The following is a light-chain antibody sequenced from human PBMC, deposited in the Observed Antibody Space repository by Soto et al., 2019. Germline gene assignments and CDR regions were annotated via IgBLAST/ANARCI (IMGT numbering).Light chain of an antibody. Sequence: SALTQPASVSGSPGQSITISCTGTSGDVGGYNYVSWYQQHPGKAPKLMIYDVSNRPSGVSNRFSGSKSGNTASLTISGLQAEDEADYYCRSYTSSSTYVFGTGTKLTVL. V-gene: IGLV2-14*01. CDR1: SGDVGGYNY. CDR3: RSYTSSSTYV. J-gene: IGLJ1*01. CDR2: DVS.